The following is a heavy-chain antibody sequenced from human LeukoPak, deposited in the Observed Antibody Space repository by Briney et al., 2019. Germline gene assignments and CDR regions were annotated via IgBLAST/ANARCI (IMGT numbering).Heavy chain of an antibody. CDR2: ISVHNGNT. V-gene: IGHV1-18*01. Sequence: GASVKVSRKASGYTLSNYGINWVRQVPGQGLEWMGWISVHNGNTNNAQKLQGRLTMTTDTSTSTAYMELRSLTSDDTAIYYCARDLGGLDPWGQGTLVTVSS. CDR3: ARDLGGLDP. CDR1: GYTLSNYG. D-gene: IGHD3-16*01. J-gene: IGHJ5*02.